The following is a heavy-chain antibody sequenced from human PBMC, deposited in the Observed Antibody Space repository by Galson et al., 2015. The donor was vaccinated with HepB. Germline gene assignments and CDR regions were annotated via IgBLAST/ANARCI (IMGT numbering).Heavy chain of an antibody. CDR3: ARGFTGLLRSGYFDY. Sequence: SLRLSCAASGFTFSSYAMHWVRQAPGKGLEWVAVISYDGSNKYYADSVKGRFTISRDNSKNTLYLQMNSLRAEDTAVYYCARGFTGLLRSGYFDYWGQGTLVTVSS. CDR1: GFTFSSYA. CDR2: ISYDGSNK. J-gene: IGHJ4*02. V-gene: IGHV3-30*04. D-gene: IGHD2-15*01.